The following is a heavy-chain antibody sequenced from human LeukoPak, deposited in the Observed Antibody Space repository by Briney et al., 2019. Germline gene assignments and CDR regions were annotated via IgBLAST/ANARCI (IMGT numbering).Heavy chain of an antibody. CDR3: ARDLSYDYVEQIFDY. V-gene: IGHV3-7*01. D-gene: IGHD3-16*01. J-gene: IGHJ4*02. Sequence: GGSLRLSCAASGVTFSNYEMNWVRQAPGKGLEWVANIKQDGSEKYYVDSVKGRFTISRDNAKNSLYLQMNSLRAEDTAVYYCARDLSYDYVEQIFDYWGQGTLVTVSS. CDR2: IKQDGSEK. CDR1: GVTFSNYE.